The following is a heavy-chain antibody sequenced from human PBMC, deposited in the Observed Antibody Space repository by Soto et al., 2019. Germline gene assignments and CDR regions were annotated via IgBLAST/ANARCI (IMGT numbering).Heavy chain of an antibody. CDR2: IWYDGSNK. J-gene: IGHJ4*02. V-gene: IGHV3-33*01. D-gene: IGHD6-19*01. Sequence: PGGSLRLSCAASGFTFSSYVMHWVRQAPGKGLEWVAVIWYDGSNKYYAESVKGRFTISRDNSKNTLYLQMNNLRAEDTAVYYCARDSHVGSGWQLTADYWGQGTLVTVSS. CDR3: ARDSHVGSGWQLTADY. CDR1: GFTFSSYV.